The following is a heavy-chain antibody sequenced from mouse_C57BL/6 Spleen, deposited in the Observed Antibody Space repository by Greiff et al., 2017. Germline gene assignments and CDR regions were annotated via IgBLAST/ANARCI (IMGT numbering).Heavy chain of an antibody. Sequence: QVQLQQSGPELVKPGASVKISCKASGYAFSSSWMNWVKQRPGKGLEWIGRIYPGVGDTNYNGKFKGKATLTADKSSSTAYMDLSSLSSEDSAVYFCARGTTVVDWYFDVWGTGTTVTVSS. V-gene: IGHV1-82*01. D-gene: IGHD1-1*01. CDR1: GYAFSSSW. CDR3: ARGTTVVDWYFDV. J-gene: IGHJ1*03. CDR2: IYPGVGDT.